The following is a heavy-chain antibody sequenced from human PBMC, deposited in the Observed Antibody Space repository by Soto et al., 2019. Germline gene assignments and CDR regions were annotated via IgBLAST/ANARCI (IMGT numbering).Heavy chain of an antibody. V-gene: IGHV1-46*01. J-gene: IGHJ4*02. Sequence: QVQLMQSGAEVKKPGASVKVSCKASGDTFTDYYIHWVRQAPGQGLEWMGTVNPSGGHTTYAQHFLVRVTTTXXXSXXTLYMELTSLTSADTAIYYCARGGHVVVVTAALDYWGQGTLVTVSS. D-gene: IGHD2-21*02. CDR3: ARGGHVVVVTAALDY. CDR1: GDTFTDYY. CDR2: VNPSGGHT.